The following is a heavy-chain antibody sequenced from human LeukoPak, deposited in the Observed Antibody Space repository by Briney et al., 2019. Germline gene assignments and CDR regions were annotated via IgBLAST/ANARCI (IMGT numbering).Heavy chain of an antibody. J-gene: IGHJ4*02. D-gene: IGHD6-19*01. V-gene: IGHV1-2*02. CDR1: GYTFTGYY. CDR3: ARGDSSGWYSFDY. Sequence: ASVKVSCKASGYTFTGYYMHWVRQAPGQGLEWMGWINPNSGGTNYAQKFQGRVTMTRDTSISTAYMELSRLRSDDTAVYYCARGDSSGWYSFDYWGQGTLVTVSS. CDR2: INPNSGGT.